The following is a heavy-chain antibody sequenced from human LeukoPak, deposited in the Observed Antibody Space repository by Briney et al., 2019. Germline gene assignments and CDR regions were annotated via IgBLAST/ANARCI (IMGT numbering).Heavy chain of an antibody. CDR1: GFTFSSYA. Sequence: GGSLRLSCAASGFTFSSYAMHWVRQAPGKGLEWVAVISYDRSNKYYADSVKGRFTISRDNSKNTLYLQMNSLRAEDTAVYYCARDPKAPPNVGWFDPWGQGTLVTVSS. J-gene: IGHJ5*02. CDR3: ARDPKAPPNVGWFDP. CDR2: ISYDRSNK. V-gene: IGHV3-30*04.